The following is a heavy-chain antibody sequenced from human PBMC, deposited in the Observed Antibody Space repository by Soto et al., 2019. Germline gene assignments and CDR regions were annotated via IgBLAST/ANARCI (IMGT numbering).Heavy chain of an antibody. V-gene: IGHV3-23*01. CDR1: GFAFSDYS. Sequence: DVQLLESGGGVVQSGGSLRLSCSASGFAFSDYSMHWVRQAPGKGPEWVSAISGGGGNTYYAGSVNGRFTISRENSKNTLSLQMHSLTDDDTALYYCAKETYGSGWTLDSWGQGTRATVSS. CDR3: AKETYGSGWTLDS. J-gene: IGHJ4*02. D-gene: IGHD6-19*01. CDR2: ISGGGGNT.